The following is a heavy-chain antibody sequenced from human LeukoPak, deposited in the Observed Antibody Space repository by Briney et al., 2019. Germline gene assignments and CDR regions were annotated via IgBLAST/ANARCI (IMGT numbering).Heavy chain of an antibody. CDR2: ISYDGSNK. Sequence: GGSLRLSCAASGFTFSSYGMHWVRQAPGKGLEWVAVISYDGSNKYYADSVKGRFTISRDNAKNSLYLQMNSLRAEDTAVYYCARVSYGGNSRFFDYWGQGTLVTVSS. CDR3: ARVSYGGNSRFFDY. J-gene: IGHJ4*02. CDR1: GFTFSSYG. D-gene: IGHD4-23*01. V-gene: IGHV3-30*03.